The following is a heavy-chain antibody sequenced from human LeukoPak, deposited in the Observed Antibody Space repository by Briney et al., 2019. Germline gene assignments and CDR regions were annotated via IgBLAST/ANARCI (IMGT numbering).Heavy chain of an antibody. Sequence: ASVKVSCKASGYTFTGYNMHWVRQAPGQGLEWMGWINPNSGGTNYEQKFQGRVTMTTDTSTSTANMELRSLRSDDTAVYYCARDSGIMNMFGGGRGTVLEEPNDVFDIWGQGTMVTVSS. V-gene: IGHV1-2*02. D-gene: IGHD3-16*01. CDR3: ARDSGIMNMFGGGRGTVLEEPNDVFDI. J-gene: IGHJ3*02. CDR1: GYTFTGYN. CDR2: INPNSGGT.